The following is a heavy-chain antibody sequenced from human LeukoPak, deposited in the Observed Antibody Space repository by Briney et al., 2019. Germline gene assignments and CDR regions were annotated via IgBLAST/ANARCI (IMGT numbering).Heavy chain of an antibody. J-gene: IGHJ6*03. Sequence: SVKVSCKASGGTFSSYAISWVRQAPGRGLEWMGGIIPIFGTANYAQKFQGRVTITTDESTSTAYMELSSLRSEDTAVYYCARGGGYYYYYMDVWGKGTTVTVSS. D-gene: IGHD3-10*01. CDR3: ARGGGYYYYYMDV. V-gene: IGHV1-69*05. CDR1: GGTFSSYA. CDR2: IIPIFGTA.